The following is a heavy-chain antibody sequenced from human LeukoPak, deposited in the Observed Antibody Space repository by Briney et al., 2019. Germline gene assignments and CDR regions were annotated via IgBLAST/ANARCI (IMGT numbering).Heavy chain of an antibody. D-gene: IGHD2-2*01. J-gene: IGHJ4*02. CDR1: GYTFTGYY. CDR2: INPNSGGT. CDR3: ARSSSRTSHSDY. Sequence: GASVKVSCKASGYTFTGYYMHWVRQAPGQGLEWMGWINPNSGGTNYAQKFQGRVTMTRDTSISTAYMEPSRLRSDDTAVYYCARSSSRTSHSDYWGQGTLVTVSS. V-gene: IGHV1-2*02.